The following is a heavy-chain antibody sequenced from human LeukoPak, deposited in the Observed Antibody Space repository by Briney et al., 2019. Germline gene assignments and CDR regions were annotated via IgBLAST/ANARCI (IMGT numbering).Heavy chain of an antibody. J-gene: IGHJ4*02. Sequence: GGSLRLSCAASGFTFSSNPMTWVRQAPGKGLEWVSAISESGGSTYYADSVKGRFTISRDNSKNTLYLQMNSLRAEDTAVYYCAKEERSGYDPCYFHYWGQGTLVTVSS. V-gene: IGHV3-23*01. D-gene: IGHD5-12*01. CDR2: ISESGGST. CDR1: GFTFSSNP. CDR3: AKEERSGYDPCYFHY.